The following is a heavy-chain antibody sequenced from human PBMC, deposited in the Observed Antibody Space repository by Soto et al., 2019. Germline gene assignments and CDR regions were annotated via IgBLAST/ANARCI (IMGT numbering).Heavy chain of an antibody. Sequence: SETLSLTCTVSGGSISSYYWSWIRQPPGKGLEWIWYIYHSGSSNYNPSLKSRFTILLDTSKNQLSLKLSSVTAADTAVYYCARETYGDYVGYFDPWGQGIQVTVSS. V-gene: IGHV4-59*12. CDR3: ARETYGDYVGYFDP. J-gene: IGHJ5*02. CDR1: GGSISSYY. D-gene: IGHD4-17*01. CDR2: IYHSGSS.